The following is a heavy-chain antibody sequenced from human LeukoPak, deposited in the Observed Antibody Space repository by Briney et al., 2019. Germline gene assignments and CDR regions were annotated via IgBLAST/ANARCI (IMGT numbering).Heavy chain of an antibody. CDR1: GGSISGHF. J-gene: IGHJ4*02. V-gene: IGHV4-59*11. D-gene: IGHD1-26*01. CDR3: ARGGASSRYFGY. CDR2: VSYSGDT. Sequence: SETLSLTCTVSGGSISGHFWSWIRQPPGKGLEWIGFVSYSGDTNYSPSFNGRVTISLDTSKSQFSLNLNSVTAADTAVYFCARGGASSRYFGYWGQGTLVTVSS.